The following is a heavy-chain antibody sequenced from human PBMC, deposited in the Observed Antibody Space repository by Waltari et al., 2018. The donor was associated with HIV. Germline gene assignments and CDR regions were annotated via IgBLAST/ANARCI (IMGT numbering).Heavy chain of an antibody. CDR2: FDPADGKT. CDR1: GYILTELS. CDR3: ATARQWLVDSGMDV. D-gene: IGHD6-19*01. J-gene: IGHJ6*02. V-gene: IGHV1-24*01. Sequence: QVQLVQSGAEVKRPGASVKVSCKVSGYILTELSIHWVRQAPGKGLEWVGSFDPADGKTTYAQKFQGRVTMTEDPSTDTASMEVSSLRSEDTAVYYCATARQWLVDSGMDVWGQGTTVTVSS.